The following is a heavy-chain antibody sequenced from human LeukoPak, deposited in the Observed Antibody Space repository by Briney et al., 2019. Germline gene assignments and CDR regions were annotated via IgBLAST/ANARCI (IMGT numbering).Heavy chain of an antibody. V-gene: IGHV4-34*01. Sequence: SETLSLTCAVYGGSFSGYYWSWIRQPPGKGLEWIGEINHSGSTNYNPSLTSRVTISVDTSKNQFSLKLSSVTAADTAVYYCARRSGYYYYYYMDVWGKGTTVTISS. CDR3: ARRSGYYYYYYMDV. CDR2: INHSGST. CDR1: GGSFSGYY. J-gene: IGHJ6*03. D-gene: IGHD5-12*01.